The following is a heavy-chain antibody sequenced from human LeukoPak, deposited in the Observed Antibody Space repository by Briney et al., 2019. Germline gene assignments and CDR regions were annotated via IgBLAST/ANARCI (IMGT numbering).Heavy chain of an antibody. D-gene: IGHD6-13*01. Sequence: ASVKVSCKASGYTFTGYYMHWVRQAPGQGLEWMGWINPNSGGTNYAQKFQGRVTMTRDTSISTAYMELSRLRSDDTAVYYCARGRRPIAAAGTGNWFDPWGLGTLVTVSS. V-gene: IGHV1-2*02. CDR3: ARGRRPIAAAGTGNWFDP. J-gene: IGHJ5*02. CDR2: INPNSGGT. CDR1: GYTFTGYY.